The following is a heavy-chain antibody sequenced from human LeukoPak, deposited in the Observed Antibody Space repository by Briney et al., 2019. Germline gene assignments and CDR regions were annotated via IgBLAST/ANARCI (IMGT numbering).Heavy chain of an antibody. D-gene: IGHD2-21*02. CDR1: GFTFSSYT. CDR2: ISGSSGYI. J-gene: IGHJ4*01. CDR3: ARDRGAYCGGDCYLGFDY. Sequence: GGSLRLSCAASGFTFSSYTMNWVRQAPGKGLEWVSSISGSSGYISYADSVKGRFTISRDNAKKSLYLQMTSLTAEDTAVYYCARDRGAYCGGDCYLGFDYWGRGTLVTVSS. V-gene: IGHV3-21*01.